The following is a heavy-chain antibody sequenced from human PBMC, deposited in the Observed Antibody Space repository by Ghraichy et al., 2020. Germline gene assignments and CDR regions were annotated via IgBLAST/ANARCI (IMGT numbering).Heavy chain of an antibody. V-gene: IGHV3-30*03. D-gene: IGHD2-15*01. Sequence: GGSLRLSCAASGFTFSSHGMHWVRQAPGKGLEWVALISSDGRNIYYADSVKGRFTISRDNSKNTLSLQMDSLRPEDTAVYYCVRRGYCSSDRCYPWHFHDWGQGTLVTVSS. CDR2: ISSDGRNI. CDR1: GFTFSSHG. J-gene: IGHJ1*01. CDR3: VRRGYCSSDRCYPWHFHD.